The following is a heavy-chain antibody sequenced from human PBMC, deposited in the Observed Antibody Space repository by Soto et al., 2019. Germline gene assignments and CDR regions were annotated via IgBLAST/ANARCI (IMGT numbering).Heavy chain of an antibody. J-gene: IGHJ6*02. D-gene: IGHD1-26*01. CDR1: GFTFSNFA. V-gene: IGHV3-23*01. Sequence: GESLKISCAASGFTFSNFAMSWVRQAPGKGLEWVSAISGGGGSTYYADSVKGRFTISRDNSKNMLFVQMNSLRADDTAVYYCARENAMDVWGQGTTVTVSS. CDR3: ARENAMDV. CDR2: ISGGGGST.